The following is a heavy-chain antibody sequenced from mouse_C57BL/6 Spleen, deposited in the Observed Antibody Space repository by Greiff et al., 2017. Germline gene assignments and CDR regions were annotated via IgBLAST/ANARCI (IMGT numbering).Heavy chain of an antibody. V-gene: IGHV1-82*01. J-gene: IGHJ4*01. D-gene: IGHD1-1*01. CDR2: IYPGDGDT. CDR1: GYAFSSSW. Sequence: VQLQQSGPELVKPGASVKISCKASGYAFSSSWMNWVKQRPGKGLEWIGRIYPGDGDTNYNGKFKGKATLTADKYSSTAYMQLSSLTSEDSAVYFCARDPTVVATDAMDYWGQGTSVTVSS. CDR3: ARDPTVVATDAMDY.